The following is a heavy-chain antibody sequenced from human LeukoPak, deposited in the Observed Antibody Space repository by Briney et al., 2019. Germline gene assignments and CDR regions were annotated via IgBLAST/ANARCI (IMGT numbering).Heavy chain of an antibody. CDR3: ARGASVVAGNDNAFDI. Sequence: PGGSLRLSCAATGFSFSSYSMNWVRQAPGKGLEWVSSISTSSSYIYYADSVKGRFTISRDNAKKSLYLQMNSLRADDTAVYYCARGASVVAGNDNAFDIWGQGTMVTVSS. V-gene: IGHV3-21*01. CDR1: GFSFSSYS. D-gene: IGHD6-19*01. J-gene: IGHJ3*02. CDR2: ISTSSSYI.